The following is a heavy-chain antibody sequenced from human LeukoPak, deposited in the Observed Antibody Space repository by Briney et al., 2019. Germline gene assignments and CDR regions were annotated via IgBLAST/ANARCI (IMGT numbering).Heavy chain of an antibody. CDR2: INWNGGST. V-gene: IGHV3-20*04. D-gene: IGHD2-21*02. J-gene: IGHJ4*02. CDR1: GFTFDDYG. CDR3: ARDGGVVVTAAFDY. Sequence: GGSLGLSCAASGFTFDDYGMSWVRQAPGKGLEWVSGINWNGGSTGYADSVKGRFTISRDNAKNSLYLQMNSLRAEDTAVYYCARDGGVVVTAAFDYWGQGTLVTVSP.